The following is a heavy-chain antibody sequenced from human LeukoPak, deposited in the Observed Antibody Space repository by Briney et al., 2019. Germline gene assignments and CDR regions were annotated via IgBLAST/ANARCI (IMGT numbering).Heavy chain of an antibody. CDR3: AIRGIAAYDAFDI. CDR2: MNPNSGNT. J-gene: IGHJ3*02. D-gene: IGHD6-13*01. Sequence: GASVKVSCKASGYTFTSYDINWVRQATGQGLEWMGWMNPNSGNTGYAQKFQGRVTITRNTSISTAYTELSSLRSEDTAVYYCAIRGIAAYDAFDIWGQGTMVTVSS. V-gene: IGHV1-8*03. CDR1: GYTFTSYD.